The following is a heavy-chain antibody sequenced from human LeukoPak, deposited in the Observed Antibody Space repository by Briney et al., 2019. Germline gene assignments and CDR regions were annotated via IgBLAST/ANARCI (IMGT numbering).Heavy chain of an antibody. CDR1: GFTFSSYW. CDR2: INSDGSST. V-gene: IGHV3-74*01. CDR3: AKVFEVRGARRPKDY. D-gene: IGHD3-10*01. J-gene: IGHJ4*02. Sequence: GSLRLSCAASGFTFSSYWMHWVRQAPGKVLVWVSRINSDGSSTSYADSVKGRFTISRDNAKNTLYLQMNSLRAEDTAVYYCAKVFEVRGARRPKDYWGQGTLVIVSS.